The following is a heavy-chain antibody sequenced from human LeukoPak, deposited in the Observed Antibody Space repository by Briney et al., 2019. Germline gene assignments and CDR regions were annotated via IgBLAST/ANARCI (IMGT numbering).Heavy chain of an antibody. CDR1: GYTFTSYG. CDR3: ARHRSRYSSSFSFDY. V-gene: IGHV1-18*01. D-gene: IGHD6-13*01. J-gene: IGHJ4*02. CDR2: ISAYNGNT. Sequence: ASVKVSCKASGYTFTSYGISWVRQAPGQGLEWMGWISAYNGNTNYAQKLQGRVTITADKSTSTAYMELSRLRSEDTAVYYCARHRSRYSSSFSFDYWGQGTLVTVSS.